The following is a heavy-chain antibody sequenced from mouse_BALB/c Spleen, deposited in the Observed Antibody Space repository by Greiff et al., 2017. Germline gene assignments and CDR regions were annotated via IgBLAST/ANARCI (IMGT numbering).Heavy chain of an antibody. V-gene: IGHV5-6*01. CDR2: ISSGGSYT. J-gene: IGHJ3*01. CDR1: GFTFSSYG. D-gene: IGHD2-4*01. Sequence: EVQLKESGGDLVKPGGSLKLSCAASGFTFSSYGMSWVRQTPDKRLEWVATISSGGSYTYYPDSVKGRFTISRDNAKNTLYLQMSSLKSEDTAMYYCARRDYDYDEAWFAYWGQGTLVTVSA. CDR3: ARRDYDYDEAWFAY.